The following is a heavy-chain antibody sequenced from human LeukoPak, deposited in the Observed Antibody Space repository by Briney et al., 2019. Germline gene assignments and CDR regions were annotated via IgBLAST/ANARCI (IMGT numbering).Heavy chain of an antibody. CDR3: ARDLGMTDGDYVSYFDY. Sequence: GGSLRLSCAASGFTFSRYELNWVRQAPGKGLGWVSYISSSGSIIYYADSVKGRFTISRDNAKNSLYLQMNSLRAEDTAVYYCARDLGMTDGDYVSYFDYWGQGTLVSVSS. D-gene: IGHD4-17*01. CDR1: GFTFSRYE. J-gene: IGHJ4*02. CDR2: ISSSGSII. V-gene: IGHV3-48*03.